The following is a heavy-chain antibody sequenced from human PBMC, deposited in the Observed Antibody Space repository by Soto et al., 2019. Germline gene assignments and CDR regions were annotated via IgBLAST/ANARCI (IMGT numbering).Heavy chain of an antibody. CDR1: GYTFTSYD. Sequence: QVQLVQSGAEVKKPGASVKVSCKASGYTFTSYDINWVRQATGQGLEWMGWMNPNSGNTGYAQKFQGRVTMTRNTSISTAYMELSSLRSEDTAVYYCASASSDYAYYYYYGMDVWGQGTTVTVSS. CDR2: MNPNSGNT. V-gene: IGHV1-8*01. D-gene: IGHD4-17*01. CDR3: ASASSDYAYYYYYGMDV. J-gene: IGHJ6*02.